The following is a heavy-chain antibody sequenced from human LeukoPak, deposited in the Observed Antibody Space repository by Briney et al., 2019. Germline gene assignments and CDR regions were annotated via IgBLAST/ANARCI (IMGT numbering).Heavy chain of an antibody. CDR1: GFTFSTSA. CDR3: AKSRVVTLGY. Sequence: GGSLRLSCAASGFTFSTSAMTWVRQAPGKGLEWVSGISGSGVTGYADSVKGRFTISRDNSKNTLYLQMNSLRAEDTAVYYCAKSRVVTLGYWGQGTLVTVSS. D-gene: IGHD3-3*01. V-gene: IGHV3-23*01. J-gene: IGHJ4*02. CDR2: ISGSGVT.